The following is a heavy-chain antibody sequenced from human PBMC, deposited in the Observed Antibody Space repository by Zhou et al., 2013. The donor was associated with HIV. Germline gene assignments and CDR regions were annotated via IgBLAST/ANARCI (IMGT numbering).Heavy chain of an antibody. V-gene: IGHV1-2*02. J-gene: IGHJ4*02. CDR3: ARESLKFNDY. Sequence: QVQLLQSGAEVKKPGASVKVSCKASGYTFTTYYVHWLRQAPGQGLEWMGFINPNSGDTRYAQKFHGRVTMTRDTSISTAYMELSRLTSDDTAVYFCARESLKFNDYWGQGNPGHRLL. D-gene: IGHD3-9*01. CDR1: GYTFTTYY. CDR2: INPNSGDT.